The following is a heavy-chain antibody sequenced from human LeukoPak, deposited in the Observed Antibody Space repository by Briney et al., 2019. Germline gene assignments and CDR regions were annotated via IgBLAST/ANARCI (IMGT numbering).Heavy chain of an antibody. CDR2: MNPHTGDT. V-gene: IGHV1-8*01. D-gene: IGHD6-13*01. CDR3: ARSGPAPAAHYNGDVWKKQKNNYYGRDV. J-gene: IGHJ6*04. CDR1: GYSFSSHG. Sequence: ASVKVSCKASGYSFSSHGVNWVRQATGQGLEWMGWMNPHTGDTGYAQKFQGRVTMTANTSISTAYMEVTTLSSEDTAIYYCARSGPAPAAHYNGDVWKKQKNNYYGRDVGGKGATVIVST.